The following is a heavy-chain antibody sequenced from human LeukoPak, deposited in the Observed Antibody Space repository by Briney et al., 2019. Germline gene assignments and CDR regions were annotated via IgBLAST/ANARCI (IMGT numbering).Heavy chain of an antibody. CDR2: INHSGST. V-gene: IGHV4-34*01. J-gene: IGHJ4*02. CDR3: ARGVGTVTYFDY. Sequence: SETLSLTCAVYGGSFSGYYWSWIRQPPGKGLEWIREINHSGSTNYNPSLKSRVTISVDTSKNQFSLKLSSVTAADTAVYYCARGVGTVTYFDYWGQGTLVTVSS. D-gene: IGHD4-11*01. CDR1: GGSFSGYY.